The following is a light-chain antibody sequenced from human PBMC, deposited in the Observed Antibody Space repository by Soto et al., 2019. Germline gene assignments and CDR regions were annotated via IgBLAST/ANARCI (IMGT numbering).Light chain of an antibody. V-gene: IGLV1-44*01. J-gene: IGLJ3*02. CDR3: ATWDDRLNGWL. CDR2: SSN. CDR1: SSNIGSNI. Sequence: QAVVTQPPSASGTPGQRVTISCSGSSSNIGSNIVDWYQQLPGTAPKLLIYSSNQRPSGVPDRFSASKSGTSASLAIIGLQSEDDAEYYCATWDDRLNGWLFGGGTKLTVL.